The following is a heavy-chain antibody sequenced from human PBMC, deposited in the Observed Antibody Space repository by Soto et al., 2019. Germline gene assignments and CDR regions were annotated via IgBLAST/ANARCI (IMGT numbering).Heavy chain of an antibody. CDR1: GYTFTSYG. Sequence: QVQLVQSGAEVKKPGASVKVSCKASGYTFTSYGISWVRQAPGQGLEWMGWISAYNGNTNYAQKLQGRVNMTTDTSTRTAYMELRRQRSDDTSVYYCARASPPADYWGQGTLVTVSS. CDR2: ISAYNGNT. V-gene: IGHV1-18*01. J-gene: IGHJ4*02. CDR3: ARASPPADY.